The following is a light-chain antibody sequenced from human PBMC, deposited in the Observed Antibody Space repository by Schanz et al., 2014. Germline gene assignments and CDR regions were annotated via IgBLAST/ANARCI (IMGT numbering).Light chain of an antibody. CDR1: SSNIGNNA. V-gene: IGLV1-36*01. CDR3: ATWDDGLTARV. CDR2: YDD. J-gene: IGLJ3*02. Sequence: QSVLTQPPSVSEAPRQRVTISCSGSSSNIGNNAVNWYQQLPGKAPKLLIYYDDLLPSGVSDRFSGSKSGTSASLAISGRQSEDEAEYYCATWDDGLTARVFGGGTKVIVL.